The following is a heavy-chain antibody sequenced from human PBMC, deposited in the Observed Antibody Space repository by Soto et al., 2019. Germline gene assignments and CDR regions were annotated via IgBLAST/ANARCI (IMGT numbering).Heavy chain of an antibody. CDR1: GFTFSSYA. V-gene: IGHV3-23*01. CDR2: ISGSGGST. J-gene: IGHJ4*02. Sequence: EVQLSESGGGLVQPGGSLRLSCAASGFTFSSYAMSWVRQAPGKGLEWVSVISGSGGSTYYADSVKGRFIISRDNSKNTLYLQMNSLRAEDTAVYYCARRSSGWYFDYWGQGTLVTVSS. CDR3: ARRSSGWYFDY. D-gene: IGHD6-19*01.